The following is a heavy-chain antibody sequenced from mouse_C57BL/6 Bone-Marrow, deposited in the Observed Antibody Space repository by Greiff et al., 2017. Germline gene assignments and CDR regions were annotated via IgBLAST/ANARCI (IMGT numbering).Heavy chain of an antibody. Sequence: QVQLQQSGAELVRPGSSVKLSCKASGYTFTSYWMHWVKQRPIQGLEWIGNIDPSDSETHYNQKFKDKATLTVDKSSSTAYMQLSSLTSEDSAVYYCAREGKDSSGYYAMDYWGQGTSVTVSS. CDR3: AREGKDSSGYYAMDY. V-gene: IGHV1-52*01. J-gene: IGHJ4*01. CDR1: GYTFTSYW. D-gene: IGHD3-2*02. CDR2: IDPSDSET.